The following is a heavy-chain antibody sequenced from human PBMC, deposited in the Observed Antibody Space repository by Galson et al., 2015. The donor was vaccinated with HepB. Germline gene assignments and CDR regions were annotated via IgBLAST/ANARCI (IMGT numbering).Heavy chain of an antibody. CDR1: GDSVSSDSAA. J-gene: IGHJ4*02. CDR2: TYYRSNWYY. D-gene: IGHD1-14*01. CDR3: ARDAPGGGTIYDY. Sequence: CAISGDSVSSDSAAWNWIRQSPSRGLEWLGGTYYRSNWYYDYAASVKSRIIINADTSRNQFSLQLNSVSPEDTAVYYCARDAPGGGTIYDYWGQGTLVTVSS. V-gene: IGHV6-1*01.